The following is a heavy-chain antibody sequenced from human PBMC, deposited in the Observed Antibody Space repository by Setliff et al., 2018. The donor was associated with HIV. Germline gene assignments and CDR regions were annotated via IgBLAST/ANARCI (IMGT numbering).Heavy chain of an antibody. CDR3: ARGPLSSSWYNWFDP. D-gene: IGHD6-13*01. Sequence: PGGSLRLSCEASGFNFNTYSMNWVRQAPGKGPESVASISSSSSCIYYADSVKGRFTISRDNAKNSLYLQMNSLRAEDTAVYYCARGPLSSSWYNWFDPWGQGTLVTVSS. CDR1: GFNFNTYS. V-gene: IGHV3-21*01. J-gene: IGHJ5*02. CDR2: ISSSSSCI.